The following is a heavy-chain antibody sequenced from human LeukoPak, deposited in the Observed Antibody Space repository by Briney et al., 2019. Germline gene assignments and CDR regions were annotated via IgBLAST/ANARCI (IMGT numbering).Heavy chain of an antibody. J-gene: IGHJ5*02. Sequence: GGSLRLSCAASGFTFSSYGIHWVRQAPGKGLEWVAVISYDGSNKYYADSVKGRFTISRDNSKNTLYLQMNSLRAEDTAVYYCAKQGFGESLFDPWGQGTLVTVSS. D-gene: IGHD3-10*01. CDR3: AKQGFGESLFDP. V-gene: IGHV3-30*18. CDR2: ISYDGSNK. CDR1: GFTFSSYG.